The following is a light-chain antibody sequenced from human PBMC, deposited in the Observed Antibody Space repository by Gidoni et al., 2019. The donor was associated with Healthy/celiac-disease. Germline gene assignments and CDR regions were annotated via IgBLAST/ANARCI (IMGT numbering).Light chain of an antibody. CDR3: QQYNSYPWT. V-gene: IGKV1-5*03. Sequence: DIQITQSPSTLSASVGDRVPIPCAASKSISSLLALYQQKPGKAPKLLIYKSSSLESGVPLRFSGSGARTEFTTTSSLLQPDDSATYYRQQYNSYPWTFGQGTKVEIK. J-gene: IGKJ1*01. CDR1: KSISSL. CDR2: KSS.